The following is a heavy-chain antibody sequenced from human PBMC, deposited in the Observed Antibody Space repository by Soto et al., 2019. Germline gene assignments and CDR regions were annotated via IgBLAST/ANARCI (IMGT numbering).Heavy chain of an antibody. J-gene: IGHJ6*02. V-gene: IGHV1-3*04. CDR2: INTGNGNT. CDR3: ARGEQLYHYYYGMDV. CDR1: GYSFTTHA. Sequence: ASVKGSCKASGYSFTTHAMIWVRQAPGQRPEWMGWINTGNGNTRYSPKFQGRVNITRDTSASTAYMELSSLKSEDTAVYYCARGEQLYHYYYGMDVWGQGSTVTVS.